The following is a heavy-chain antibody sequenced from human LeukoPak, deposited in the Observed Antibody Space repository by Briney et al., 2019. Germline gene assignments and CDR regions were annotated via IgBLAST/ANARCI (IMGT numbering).Heavy chain of an antibody. CDR1: GFTFSSYS. CDR3: AKASDYSGAGMDV. D-gene: IGHD5-12*01. J-gene: IGHJ6*02. V-gene: IGHV3-30*18. Sequence: GGSLRLSCAASGFTFSSYSMNWVRQAPGKGLEWVAVISYDGSNKYYADSVKGRFTISRDNSKNTLYLQMNSLRAEDTAVYYCAKASDYSGAGMDVWGQGTTVTVSS. CDR2: ISYDGSNK.